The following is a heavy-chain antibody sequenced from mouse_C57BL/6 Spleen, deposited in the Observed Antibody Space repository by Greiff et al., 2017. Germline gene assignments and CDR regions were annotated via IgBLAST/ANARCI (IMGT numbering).Heavy chain of an antibody. V-gene: IGHV1-55*01. CDR2: IYPGSGST. J-gene: IGHJ1*03. D-gene: IGHD1-1*01. CDR1: GYTFTSYW. CDR3: ASDWVSDYYGSSYGYFDV. Sequence: QVQLQQPGAELVKPGASVKMSCKASGYTFTSYWITWVKQRPGQGLEWIGDIYPGSGSTNYNEKFKSKATLTVDTSSSTAYMQLSSLTSEDSAVYDCASDWVSDYYGSSYGYFDVWGTGTTVTVSS.